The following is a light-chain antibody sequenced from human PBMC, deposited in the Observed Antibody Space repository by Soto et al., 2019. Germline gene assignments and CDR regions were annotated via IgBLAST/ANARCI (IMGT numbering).Light chain of an antibody. CDR3: QHYDSYSEA. Sequence: DIHMTQSPSSLSASVGDRVTITCRASQTISSYLTWYQQKPGKAPKLLIYAASSRDSGVPSRFSGSGSGTEFTLTISSLQPDDFATYYCQHYDSYSEAFGEGTKVDI. CDR1: QTISSY. CDR2: AAS. J-gene: IGKJ1*01. V-gene: IGKV1-5*01.